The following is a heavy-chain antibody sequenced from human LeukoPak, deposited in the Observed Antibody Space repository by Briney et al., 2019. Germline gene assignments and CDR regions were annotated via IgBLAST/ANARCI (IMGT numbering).Heavy chain of an antibody. CDR2: ITWNSGTI. CDR3: AKDVTGTGAFDM. J-gene: IGHJ3*02. D-gene: IGHD1-7*01. Sequence: GGSLRLSCAASGFTFDDYAMHWVRQGPGKGLEWVSGITWNSGTIGYADSVKGRFTISRDNAKSSLYLQMNSLRAEDTALYYCAKDVTGTGAFDMWGQGTMVTVSS. V-gene: IGHV3-9*01. CDR1: GFTFDDYA.